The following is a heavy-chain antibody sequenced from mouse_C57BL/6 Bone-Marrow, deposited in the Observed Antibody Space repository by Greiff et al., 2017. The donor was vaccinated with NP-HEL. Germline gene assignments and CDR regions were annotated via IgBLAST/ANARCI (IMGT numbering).Heavy chain of an antibody. J-gene: IGHJ3*01. CDR1: GYTFTSYW. V-gene: IGHV1-64*01. CDR3: ARGDYYGSRLAY. CDR2: IHPNSGST. D-gene: IGHD1-1*01. Sequence: QVQLQQPGAELVKPGASVKLSCKASGYTFTSYWMHWVKQRPGQGLEWIGMIHPNSGSTNYNEKFKSKATLTVDKSSSTAYMQLSSLTSEDSAVYYCARGDYYGSRLAYWGQGTLVTVSA.